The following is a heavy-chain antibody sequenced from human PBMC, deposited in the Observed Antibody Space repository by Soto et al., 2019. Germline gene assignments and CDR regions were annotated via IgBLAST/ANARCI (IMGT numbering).Heavy chain of an antibody. V-gene: IGHV6-1*01. Sequence: ETLALTGAISGESVSSNNAAWNWIRQSPSRGLEWLGRTYYRSKWYNDYAVSVKSRITINPDTSKNQFSLQLNSVTPEDTAVYYCVRGPDAFDIWGQGTMVTVSS. CDR1: GESVSSNNAA. D-gene: IGHD5-12*01. CDR2: TYYRSKWYN. J-gene: IGHJ3*02. CDR3: VRGPDAFDI.